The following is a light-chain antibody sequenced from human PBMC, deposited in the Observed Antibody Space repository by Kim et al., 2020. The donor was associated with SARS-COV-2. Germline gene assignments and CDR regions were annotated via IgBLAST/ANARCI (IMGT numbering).Light chain of an antibody. CDR2: DVS. V-gene: IGLV2-14*03. Sequence: QSALTQPASVSGSPGQSITISCTGTSSDVGGYNYVSWYQQHPGKAPKLIIYDVSNRPSGVSNRFSGSKSGNTASLTISGLQAEDEADYYCSSSSTSSTWVFGGGTQLTVL. CDR3: SSSSTSSTWV. CDR1: SSDVGGYNY. J-gene: IGLJ3*02.